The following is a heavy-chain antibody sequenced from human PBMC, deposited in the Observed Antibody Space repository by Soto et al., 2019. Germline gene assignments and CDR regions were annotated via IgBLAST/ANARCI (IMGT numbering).Heavy chain of an antibody. Sequence: SVTMSHPNNVSGASVSNGYWSWIRQTPGKGLEWVGFMYFGGSFNYNPSLTSRATISVDTSENQFSLKLTSVTAADTAVYYCARSYYDDTGLAVDPWGQGTLVTVSS. J-gene: IGHJ5*02. CDR1: GASVSNGY. V-gene: IGHV4-59*02. CDR3: ARSYYDDTGLAVDP. CDR2: MYFGGSF. D-gene: IGHD3-22*01.